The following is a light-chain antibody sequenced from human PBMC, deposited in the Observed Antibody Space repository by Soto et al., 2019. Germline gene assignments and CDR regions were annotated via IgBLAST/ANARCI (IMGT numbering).Light chain of an antibody. CDR1: QTINTY. CDR2: AAS. Sequence: DIQLTQSPSSLSASVGDRVTITCRASQTINTYLNWYQQKPGKAPKLLIYAASNLQGGVPSRLSGSGSGKDFTLTISNLQLEDFATYYCQQTYSNSITFGPGTRVDLQ. V-gene: IGKV1-39*01. CDR3: QQTYSNSIT. J-gene: IGKJ3*01.